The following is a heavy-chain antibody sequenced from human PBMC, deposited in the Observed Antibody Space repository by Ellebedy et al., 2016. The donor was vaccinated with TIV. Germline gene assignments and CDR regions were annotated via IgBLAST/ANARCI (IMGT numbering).Heavy chain of an antibody. V-gene: IGHV1-46*01. CDR2: INPTSGNS. Sequence: ASVKVSCKASGYTFTSYFLYWVRQTPGQGLEWVGMINPTSGNSNFAQKFQDRVTVTRDTSTSTVYMELSSLRSEDTAMYYCARGDNYFYDSSGYYYSYWGQGTLVTVSS. CDR3: ARGDNYFYDSSGYYYSY. D-gene: IGHD3-22*01. J-gene: IGHJ4*02. CDR1: GYTFTSYF.